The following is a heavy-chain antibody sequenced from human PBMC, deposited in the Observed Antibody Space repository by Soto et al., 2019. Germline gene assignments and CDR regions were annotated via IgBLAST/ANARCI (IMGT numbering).Heavy chain of an antibody. CDR2: INPSGGST. V-gene: IGHV1-46*01. Sequence: ASVKVSCKASGYTFTSYYMHWVRQAPGQGLEWMGIINPSGGSTSYAQKFQGRVTMTRDTPTSTVYMELSSLRSEGTAVYYCARDWSYSSSSFVGDAFDIWGQGTMVTVSS. CDR3: ARDWSYSSSSFVGDAFDI. D-gene: IGHD6-6*01. J-gene: IGHJ3*02. CDR1: GYTFTSYY.